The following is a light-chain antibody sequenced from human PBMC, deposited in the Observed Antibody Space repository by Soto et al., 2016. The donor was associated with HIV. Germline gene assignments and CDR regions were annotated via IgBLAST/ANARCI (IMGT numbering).Light chain of an antibody. J-gene: IGKJ1*01. Sequence: DIQMTQSPSTLSASVGDRVTITCRASQSIGSWLAWYQQKPGKAPKLLIYKASTLESGVPSRFSGSGSGTELTLTISSLQPADFATYYCQQYHSYPWTFGQGTKVEIK. CDR1: QSIGSW. V-gene: IGKV1-5*03. CDR2: KAS. CDR3: QQYHSYPWT.